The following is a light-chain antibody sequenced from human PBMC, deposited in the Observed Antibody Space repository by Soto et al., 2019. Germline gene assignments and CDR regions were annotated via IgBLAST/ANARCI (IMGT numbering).Light chain of an antibody. CDR3: CSYARSSTPHFV. Sequence: QSALTQPASVSGSPGQSITISCTGTSSDVGSYNLVSWYQQQPGKAPNLIIYEGSKRPSGVSSRSSGSKSGNTASLTISELQAEDEADYYCCSYARSSTPHFVFGTGTKTTVL. V-gene: IGLV2-23*01. J-gene: IGLJ1*01. CDR2: EGS. CDR1: SSDVGSYNL.